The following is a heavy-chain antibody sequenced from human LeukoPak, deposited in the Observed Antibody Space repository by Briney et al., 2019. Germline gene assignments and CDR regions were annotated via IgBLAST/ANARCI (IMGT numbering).Heavy chain of an antibody. D-gene: IGHD2-15*01. CDR2: INDDGSST. V-gene: IGHV3-74*01. Sequence: PGGSLRLSCAAYGFTFKLYWMHWVRQAPGKGPVWVSRINDDGSSTSYADSVKGRVTISRDDAKNTLYLQMNSLRAEDTAVYYCVRGGASTWSWGQGTLVTVSS. J-gene: IGHJ5*02. CDR3: VRGGASTWS. CDR1: GFTFKLYW.